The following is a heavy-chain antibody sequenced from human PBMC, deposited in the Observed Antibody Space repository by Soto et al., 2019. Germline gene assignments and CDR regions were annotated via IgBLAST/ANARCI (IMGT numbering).Heavy chain of an antibody. Sequence: LRLSCAASGFTFSHYAMTWVRQAPGKGLEWVSSVSGRGGSTKYADSVKDRFTISRDNSKNTLYLQMNSLRAEDTAIYYCAKDSTVTTSLYFYYYGFDVWGQGTTVTVSS. J-gene: IGHJ6*02. D-gene: IGHD4-17*01. V-gene: IGHV3-23*01. CDR1: GFTFSHYA. CDR3: AKDSTVTTSLYFYYYGFDV. CDR2: VSGRGGST.